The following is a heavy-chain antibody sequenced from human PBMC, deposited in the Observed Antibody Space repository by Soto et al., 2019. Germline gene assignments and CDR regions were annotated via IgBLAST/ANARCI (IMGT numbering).Heavy chain of an antibody. Sequence: PGESLKISCKGSGYSFTKYWIAWVRQMPGKGLELMGIIYPDDSDTRYSPSFQGQVTISADKSITTAYLQWSSLKASDTAMYYCARLGGSSGLYYYGVDFWGQGTTVTVSS. V-gene: IGHV5-51*01. CDR2: IYPDDSDT. CDR3: ARLGGSSGLYYYGVDF. J-gene: IGHJ6*02. D-gene: IGHD3-22*01. CDR1: GYSFTKYW.